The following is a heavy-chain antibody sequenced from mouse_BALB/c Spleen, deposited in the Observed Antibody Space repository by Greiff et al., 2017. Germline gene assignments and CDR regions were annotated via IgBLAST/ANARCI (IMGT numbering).Heavy chain of an antibody. CDR3: ARETTVDWYFDV. J-gene: IGHJ1*01. Sequence: EVQLVESGGGLVKPGGSLKLSCAASGFTFSSYAMSWVRQTPEKRLEWVASISSGGSTYYPDSVKGRFTISRDNARNILYLQMSSLRSEDTAMYYCARETTVDWYFDVWGAGTTVTVSS. V-gene: IGHV5-6-5*01. CDR2: ISSGGST. D-gene: IGHD1-1*01. CDR1: GFTFSSYA.